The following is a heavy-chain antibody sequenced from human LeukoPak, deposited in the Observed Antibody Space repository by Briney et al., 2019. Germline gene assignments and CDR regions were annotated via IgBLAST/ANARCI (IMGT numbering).Heavy chain of an antibody. CDR2: IYTSGTT. V-gene: IGHV4-61*02. Sequence: PSETLSLTCTVAGGSISSGTYDWTWIRQPAGKGLDWIGRIYTSGTTNYNPSLKSRVTISLDTSKNQFSLKLTSVTAADTAVYYCARGFTSYCSGGSCYSDAFDIWGQGTMVTVSS. D-gene: IGHD2-15*01. CDR1: GGSISSGTYD. J-gene: IGHJ3*02. CDR3: ARGFTSYCSGGSCYSDAFDI.